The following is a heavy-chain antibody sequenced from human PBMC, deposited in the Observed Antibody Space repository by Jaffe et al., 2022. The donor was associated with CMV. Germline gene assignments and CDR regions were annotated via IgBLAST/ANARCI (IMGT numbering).Heavy chain of an antibody. CDR2: IFYSGST. V-gene: IGHV4-39*01. CDR3: ARHLFLTMMYAMLSRSGNWFDP. J-gene: IGHJ5*02. D-gene: IGHD2-8*01. Sequence: QLQLQESGPGLVKPSETLSLTCTVSGGSISSDNYYWGWVRQPPGQGLEWLGSIFYSGSTYYNPSLRSRVTMSVDTSKNQFSLRLSSVTAADTAVYYCARHLFLTMMYAMLSRSGNWFDPWGQGTLVTVSS. CDR1: GGSISSDNYY.